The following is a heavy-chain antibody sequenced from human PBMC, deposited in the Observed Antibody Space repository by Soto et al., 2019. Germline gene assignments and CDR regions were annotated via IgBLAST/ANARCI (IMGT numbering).Heavy chain of an antibody. Sequence: GGSLRLSCAASGFTFSSYAMHWVRQAPGKGLEWVAVISYDGSNKYYADSVKGRFTISRDNSKNTLYLQMNSLRAEDTAVYYCASLPYQVDTAMVPLSHDYWGQGTLVTVSS. J-gene: IGHJ4*02. CDR2: ISYDGSNK. D-gene: IGHD5-18*01. CDR3: ASLPYQVDTAMVPLSHDY. CDR1: GFTFSSYA. V-gene: IGHV3-30-3*01.